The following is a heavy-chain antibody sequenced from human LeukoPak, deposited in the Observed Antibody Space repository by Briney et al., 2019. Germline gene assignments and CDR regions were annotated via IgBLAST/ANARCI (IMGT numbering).Heavy chain of an antibody. CDR2: IIPIFGTA. CDR3: ARDDGGLAALSGSSSSVSGGFDY. D-gene: IGHD6-6*01. Sequence: ASVEVSCKASGGTFSSYAISWVRQAPGQGLEWMGGIIPIFGTANYAQKFQGRVTITADESTSTAYMELSSLRSEDTAVYYCARDDGGLAALSGSSSSVSGGFDYWGQGTLVTVSS. J-gene: IGHJ4*02. V-gene: IGHV1-69*13. CDR1: GGTFSSYA.